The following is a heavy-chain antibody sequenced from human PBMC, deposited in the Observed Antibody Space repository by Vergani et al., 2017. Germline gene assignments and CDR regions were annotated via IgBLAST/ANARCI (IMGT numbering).Heavy chain of an antibody. V-gene: IGHV3-33*01. CDR3: ARGAYCSSTXCSPAEGYYYYMDV. CDR2: IWFDGSNK. Sequence: VQLLESGGDLVQPGGSLRLSCAASGFTFSSYGMHWVRQAPGKGLDWVTVIWFDGSNKYYADSVKGRFTISRDNSKNTLYLQMNSLRAEDTAVYYCARGAYCSSTXCSPAEGYYYYMDVWGKGTTVTVSS. CDR1: GFTFSSYG. J-gene: IGHJ6*03. D-gene: IGHD2-2*01.